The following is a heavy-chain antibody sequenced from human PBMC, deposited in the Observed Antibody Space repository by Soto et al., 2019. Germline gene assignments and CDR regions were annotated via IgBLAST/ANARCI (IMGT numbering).Heavy chain of an antibody. CDR1: GFTFRGYG. V-gene: IGHV3-30*18. D-gene: IGHD3-3*01. CDR2: ISYDGSNK. Sequence: PGGALRLSCAAAGFTFRGYGMHWVRQDPGKGLEWVAVISYDGSNKYYADSVKGRFTISRDNSKNTLYLQMNSLRAEDTAVYYCAKDPRTYYDFWSGSGFDYWGQGTLVTVSS. J-gene: IGHJ4*02. CDR3: AKDPRTYYDFWSGSGFDY.